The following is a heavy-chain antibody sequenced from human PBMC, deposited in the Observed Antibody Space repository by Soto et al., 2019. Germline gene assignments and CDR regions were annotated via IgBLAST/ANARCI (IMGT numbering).Heavy chain of an antibody. CDR3: ARRGVGIAAAGRGAFDI. D-gene: IGHD6-13*01. J-gene: IGHJ3*02. Sequence: NPSETLSLTCTVSGGSISSSSYYWGWIRQPPGKGLEWIGSIYYSGSTYYNPSLKSRVTISVDTSKNQFSLKLSSVTAADTAVYYCARRGVGIAAAGRGAFDIWGQGTMVTVSS. CDR2: IYYSGST. CDR1: GGSISSSSYY. V-gene: IGHV4-39*01.